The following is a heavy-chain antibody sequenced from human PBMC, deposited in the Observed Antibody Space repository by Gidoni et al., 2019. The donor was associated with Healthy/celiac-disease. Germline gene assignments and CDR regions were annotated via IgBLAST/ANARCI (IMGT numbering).Heavy chain of an antibody. CDR2: ITWDGGST. J-gene: IGHJ4*02. CDR1: GFTFVDYT. V-gene: IGHV3-43*01. CDR3: AKASRGAIFGVPTPPDY. D-gene: IGHD3-3*01. Sequence: EVQLVESGGVVVQPGGSLRLSCAPPGFTFVDYTMHWVRQAPGKGLEWVSLITWDGGSTYYADSVKGRITISRDNSKNSLYLQMKSLRTEDTALYCCAKASRGAIFGVPTPPDYWGQGTLVTVSS.